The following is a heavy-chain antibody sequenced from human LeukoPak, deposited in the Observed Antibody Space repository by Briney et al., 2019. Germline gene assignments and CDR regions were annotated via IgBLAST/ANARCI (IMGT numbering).Heavy chain of an antibody. V-gene: IGHV1-18*01. CDR1: GYTFTSYG. CDR2: ISAYNGNT. Sequence: GASVKVSCKASGYTFTSYGISWVRQAPGQGHEWMGWISAYNGNTNYAQKLQGRVAMTTDTSTSTAYMELRSLRSDDTAVYYCARSDITMIVVVTDYWGQGTLVTVSS. J-gene: IGHJ4*02. CDR3: ARSDITMIVVVTDY. D-gene: IGHD3-22*01.